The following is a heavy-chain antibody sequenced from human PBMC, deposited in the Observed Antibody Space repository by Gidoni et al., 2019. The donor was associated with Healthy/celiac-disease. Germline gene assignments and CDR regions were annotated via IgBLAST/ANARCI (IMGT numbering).Heavy chain of an antibody. CDR3: AREVSDFWSGYSYYYYGMDV. Sequence: QVQLVESGGGVVQPGRSLRLSCAASGFTFSSYAMHWVRQAPGKGLEWVAVISYDGSNKYYADSVKGRFTISRDNSKNTLYLQMNSLRAEDTAVYYCAREVSDFWSGYSYYYYGMDVWGQGTTVTVSS. CDR2: ISYDGSNK. V-gene: IGHV3-30-3*01. J-gene: IGHJ6*02. D-gene: IGHD3-3*01. CDR1: GFTFSSYA.